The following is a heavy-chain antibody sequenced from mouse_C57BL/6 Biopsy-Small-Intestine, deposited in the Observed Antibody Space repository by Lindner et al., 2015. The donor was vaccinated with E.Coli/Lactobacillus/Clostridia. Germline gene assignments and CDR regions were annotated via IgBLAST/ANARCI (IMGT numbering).Heavy chain of an antibody. CDR2: ISSGSSTI. D-gene: IGHD1-1*02. J-gene: IGHJ4*01. CDR3: ARRGVDYYAMDY. CDR1: GFTFSDYG. Sequence: VQLQESGGGLSEASEGPSKLSCAASGFTFSDYGMHWVRQAPEKGLEWVAYISSGSSTIYYADTVKGRFTISRDNAKNTLFLQMTSLRSEDTAMYYCARRGVDYYAMDYWGQGTSVTVPS. V-gene: IGHV5-17*01.